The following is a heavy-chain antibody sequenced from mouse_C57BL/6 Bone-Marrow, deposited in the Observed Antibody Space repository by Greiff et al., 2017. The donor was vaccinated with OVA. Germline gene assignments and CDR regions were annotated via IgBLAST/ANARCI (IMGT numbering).Heavy chain of an antibody. CDR3: ARWGYYGSRGDY. V-gene: IGHV1-55*01. CDR1: GYTFTSYW. Sequence: VQLQQPGAELVKPGASVKMSCKASGYTFTSYWITWVKQRPGQGLEWIGDIYPGSGSTNYNEKFKSKATLTVDTSSSTAYMQLSSLTSEDSAVYYCARWGYYGSRGDYWGQGTTLTVSS. J-gene: IGHJ2*01. CDR2: IYPGSGST. D-gene: IGHD1-1*01.